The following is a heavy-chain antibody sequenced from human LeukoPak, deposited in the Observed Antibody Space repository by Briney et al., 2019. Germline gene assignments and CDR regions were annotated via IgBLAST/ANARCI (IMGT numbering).Heavy chain of an antibody. CDR3: AKDANSHYYDSSGCDY. CDR2: ISGSGGST. V-gene: IGHV3-23*01. D-gene: IGHD3-22*01. Sequence: PGGSLRLSCGASGFTFSTFWMSWVRQAPGKGLEWVSAISGSGGSTYYADSVKGRFTISRDNSKNTLYLQMNSLRAEDTAVYYCAKDANSHYYDSSGCDYWGQGTLVTVSS. CDR1: GFTFSTFW. J-gene: IGHJ4*02.